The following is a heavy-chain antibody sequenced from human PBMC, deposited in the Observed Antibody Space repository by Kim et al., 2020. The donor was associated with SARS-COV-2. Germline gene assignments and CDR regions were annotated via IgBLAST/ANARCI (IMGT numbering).Heavy chain of an antibody. CDR3: ASQLRITMIVVVHYAFDI. CDR2: INPNSGGT. V-gene: IGHV1-2*02. CDR1: GYTFTGYY. Sequence: ASVKVSCKASGYTFTGYYMHCVRQAPGQGLEWMGWINPNSGGTNYAQKFQGRVTMTRDTSISTAYMELSRLRSDDTAVYYCASQLRITMIVVVHYAFDIWGQGTMVTVSS. D-gene: IGHD3-22*01. J-gene: IGHJ3*02.